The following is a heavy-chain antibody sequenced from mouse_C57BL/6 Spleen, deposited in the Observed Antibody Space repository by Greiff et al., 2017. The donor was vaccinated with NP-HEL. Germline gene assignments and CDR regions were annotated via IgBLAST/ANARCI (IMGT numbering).Heavy chain of an antibody. Sequence: QVQLKESGPGLVAPSQSLSITCTVSGFSLTSYGVHWVRQPPGKGLEWLGVIWASGSTNYNSALMSRLSISKDNSNSQVFLKMNSRQTDDTAMYYCARLEDIWDQCTTLTVSS. CDR3: ARLEDI. CDR2: IWASGST. D-gene: IGHD1-3*01. V-gene: IGHV2-9*02. J-gene: IGHJ2*01. CDR1: GFSLTSYG.